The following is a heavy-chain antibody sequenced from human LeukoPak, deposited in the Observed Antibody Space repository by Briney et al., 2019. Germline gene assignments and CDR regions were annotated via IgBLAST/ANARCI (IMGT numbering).Heavy chain of an antibody. CDR1: GGTFGSYA. Sequence: ASVKVSCKASGGTFGSYAISWVRQAPGQGLEWMGGIIPIFGTANYAQKFQGRVTITTDESTSTAYMELSSLRSEDTAVYYCARAPMGYCSSTSCYATYNWFDPWGQGTLVTVSS. J-gene: IGHJ5*02. CDR2: IIPIFGTA. CDR3: ARAPMGYCSSTSCYATYNWFDP. D-gene: IGHD2-2*01. V-gene: IGHV1-69*05.